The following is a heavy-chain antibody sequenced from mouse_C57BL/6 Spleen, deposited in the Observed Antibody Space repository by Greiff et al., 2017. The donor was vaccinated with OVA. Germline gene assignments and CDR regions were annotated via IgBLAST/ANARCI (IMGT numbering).Heavy chain of an antibody. CDR3: AKNYYGSSSYWYFDV. CDR2: IWRGGST. Sequence: VQGVESGPGLVQPSQSLSITCTVSGFSLTSYGVHWVRQSPGKGLEWLGVIWRGGSTDYNAAFMSRLSITKDNSKSQVFFKMNSLQADDTAIYYCAKNYYGSSSYWYFDVWGTGTTVTVSS. D-gene: IGHD1-1*01. CDR1: GFSLTSYG. J-gene: IGHJ1*03. V-gene: IGHV2-5*01.